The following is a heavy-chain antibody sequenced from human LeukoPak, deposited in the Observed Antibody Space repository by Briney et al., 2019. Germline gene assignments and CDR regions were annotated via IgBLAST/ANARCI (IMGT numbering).Heavy chain of an antibody. J-gene: IGHJ4*02. V-gene: IGHV1-18*01. D-gene: IGHD6-19*01. CDR2: ISTYSDDS. CDR1: GYSFINYG. Sequence: ASVKVSCKASGYSFINYGISWVRQAPGQGSEWMGWISTYSDDSRYAQKFQGRVTMTTDASTRTAYMELRSLRSDDTAVYYCARESRSSGEDYWGQGTLVTVSS. CDR3: ARESRSSGEDY.